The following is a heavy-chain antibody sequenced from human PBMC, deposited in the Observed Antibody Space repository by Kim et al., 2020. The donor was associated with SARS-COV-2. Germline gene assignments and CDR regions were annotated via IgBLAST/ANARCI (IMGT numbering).Heavy chain of an antibody. D-gene: IGHD3-10*01. Sequence: RSSPSFQGRVTISADKSISTAYLQWSSLKASETAMYYCARLTLRHRECDYWGQGTLVTVSS. CDR3: ARLTLRHRECDY. J-gene: IGHJ4*02. V-gene: IGHV5-51*01.